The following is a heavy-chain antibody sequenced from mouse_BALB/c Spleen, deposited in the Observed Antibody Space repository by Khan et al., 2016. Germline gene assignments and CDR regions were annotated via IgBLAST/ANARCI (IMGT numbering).Heavy chain of an antibody. CDR3: ARSGYGYDY. Sequence: QVQLQQSGAELVRPGSSVKISCKASGYAFSIYWMNWVKQRPGQGLEWIGQIYPGDGDTDYNGKFKDKATLTADKSSSTAYMQLSSLTSEESAVYFCARSGYGYDYWGQGTTLTVSS. D-gene: IGHD2-2*01. CDR1: GYAFSIYW. J-gene: IGHJ2*01. V-gene: IGHV1-80*01. CDR2: IYPGDGDT.